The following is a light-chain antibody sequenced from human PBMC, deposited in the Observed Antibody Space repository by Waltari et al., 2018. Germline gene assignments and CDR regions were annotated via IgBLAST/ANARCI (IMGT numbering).Light chain of an antibody. CDR2: DAS. CDR3: QQYRGLWT. J-gene: IGKJ1*01. Sequence: ETVMTQSPATLSVYPGERATLSCRASQRIKNNLAWYQQKGGQAPRLLLFDASTRATGISARFSGSGYGTEFTLTISSLQSEDFAVYYCQQYRGLWTFGQGTRVEVK. CDR1: QRIKNN. V-gene: IGKV3-15*01.